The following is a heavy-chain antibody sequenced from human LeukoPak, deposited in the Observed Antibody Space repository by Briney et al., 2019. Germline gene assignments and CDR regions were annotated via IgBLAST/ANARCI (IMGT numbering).Heavy chain of an antibody. V-gene: IGHV3-74*01. CDR3: ARDYDSSGYYESDAFDI. J-gene: IGHJ3*02. CDR2: INSDGSST. Sequence: PGGSLRLSCAASGFTFSNYWMHWVRQAPGKGLVWVSRINSDGSSTSYADSVKGRFTISRDNAKNTLYLQMNSLRAEDTAVYYCARDYDSSGYYESDAFDIWGQGTKVTVSS. CDR1: GFTFSNYW. D-gene: IGHD3-22*01.